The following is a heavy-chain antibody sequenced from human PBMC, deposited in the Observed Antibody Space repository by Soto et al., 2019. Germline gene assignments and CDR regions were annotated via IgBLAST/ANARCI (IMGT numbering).Heavy chain of an antibody. CDR3: ARDSRNWNDFAFDI. CDR1: GFTVSSNY. V-gene: IGHV3-53*04. Sequence: GGSLRLSCAASGFTVSSNYMSWVRQAPGKGLEWVSVIYSGGSTYYADSVKGRFTISRHNSKNTLYLQMNSLRAEDTAVYYCARDSRNWNDFAFDIWGQGTMVTVSS. CDR2: IYSGGST. J-gene: IGHJ3*02. D-gene: IGHD1-20*01.